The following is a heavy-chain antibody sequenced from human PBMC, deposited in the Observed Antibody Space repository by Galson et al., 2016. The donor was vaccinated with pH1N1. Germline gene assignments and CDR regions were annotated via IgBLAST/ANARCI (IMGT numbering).Heavy chain of an antibody. V-gene: IGHV2-70*04. D-gene: IGHD2-15*01. CDR3: GRNPAFVGGAIDI. CDR2: IEWDDDK. Sequence: PALVKPTQTLTPTCTFSGFSLGTSGMRVSWIRQPPGKALEWLARIEWDDDKFYSTSLKTRLSISKDTSKIQVVLTMTNMDPEDTATYYCGRNPAFVGGAIDIWGRGTLVTVSS. CDR1: GFSLGTSGMR. J-gene: IGHJ3*02.